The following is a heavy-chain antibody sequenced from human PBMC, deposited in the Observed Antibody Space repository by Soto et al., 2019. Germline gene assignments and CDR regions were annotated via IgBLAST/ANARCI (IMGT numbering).Heavy chain of an antibody. CDR3: ARDRPSTVTKIRYCYYGMDV. J-gene: IGHJ6*02. D-gene: IGHD4-17*01. V-gene: IGHV3-21*01. CDR2: ISSSSSYI. CDR1: GFTFSSYS. Sequence: PGGSLRLSCAASGFTFSSYSMNWVRQAPGKGLEWVSSISSSSSYIYYADSVKGRFTISRDNAKNSLYLQMNSLRAEDTAVYYCARDRPSTVTKIRYCYYGMDVWGQGTTVTVYS.